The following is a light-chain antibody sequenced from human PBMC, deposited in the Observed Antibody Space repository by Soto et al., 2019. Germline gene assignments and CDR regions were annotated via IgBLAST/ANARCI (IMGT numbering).Light chain of an antibody. CDR2: GAS. CDR3: QQYGLSHT. CDR1: QSVASIY. V-gene: IGKV3-20*01. Sequence: EIVLTQSPGTLSLSPGERATLSCRASQSVASIYLAWYQQKPGQAPRVLIYGASSRASGIPDRFSGSGSGTDFTLTISRLEPEDFAVYYCQQYGLSHTFGQGTKLEIK. J-gene: IGKJ2*01.